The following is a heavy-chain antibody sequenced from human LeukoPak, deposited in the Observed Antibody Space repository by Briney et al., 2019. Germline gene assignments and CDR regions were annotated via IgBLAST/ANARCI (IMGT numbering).Heavy chain of an antibody. CDR2: ISAYNGNT. CDR1: GYTFTSYG. J-gene: IGHJ5*02. V-gene: IGHV1-18*01. D-gene: IGHD6-6*01. CDR3: ARDLGSSATSTNWFDR. Sequence: ASVKVSCKASGYTFTSYGISWVRQAPGQGLEWMGWISAYNGNTNYAQKLQGRVTMTTDTSTSTAYMELRSLRSDDTAVYCCARDLGSSATSTNWFDRWGQGTLVTVSS.